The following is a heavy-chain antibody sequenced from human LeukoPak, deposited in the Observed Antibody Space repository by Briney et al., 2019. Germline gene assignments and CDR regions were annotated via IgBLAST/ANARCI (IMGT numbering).Heavy chain of an antibody. CDR1: GYTFTSYY. CDR3: ARATSDMGLS. CDR2: IIPIFGTA. Sequence: GASVKVSCKASGYTFTSYYMHWVRQAPGQGLEWMGGIIPIFGTANYAQKFQGRVTITADKSTSTAYMELSSLRSEDTAVYYCARATSDMGLSWGQGTLVTVSS. V-gene: IGHV1-69*06. J-gene: IGHJ5*02. D-gene: IGHD2-2*01.